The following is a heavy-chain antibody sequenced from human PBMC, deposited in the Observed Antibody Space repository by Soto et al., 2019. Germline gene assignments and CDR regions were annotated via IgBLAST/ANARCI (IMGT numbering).Heavy chain of an antibody. V-gene: IGHV4-61*01. J-gene: IGHJ4*02. Sequence: QVQLQESGPGLVKPSETLSLTCTVSGGSVSSGSYYWSWIRQPPGEGLEWIGYISYSGSTNYKSSLKSRVTISKDTSENQFSLKLSSVTAADTAVYYCARYTTGGTGFDYWGQGTLVTVSS. CDR2: ISYSGST. CDR3: ARYTTGGTGFDY. CDR1: GGSVSSGSYY. D-gene: IGHD1-1*01.